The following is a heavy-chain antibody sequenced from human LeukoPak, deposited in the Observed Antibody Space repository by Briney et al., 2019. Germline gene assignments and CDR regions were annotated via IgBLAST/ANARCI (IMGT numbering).Heavy chain of an antibody. CDR2: INHSGST. CDR1: GGSISSYY. V-gene: IGHV4-34*01. Sequence: RPSETLSLTCTVSGGSISSYYWSWIRQPPGKGLEWIGEINHSGSTNYNPSLKSRVTISVDTSKNQFSLKLSSVTAADTAVYYCARGRITMVRGVSHWFDPWGQGTLVTVSS. CDR3: ARGRITMVRGVSHWFDP. D-gene: IGHD3-10*01. J-gene: IGHJ5*02.